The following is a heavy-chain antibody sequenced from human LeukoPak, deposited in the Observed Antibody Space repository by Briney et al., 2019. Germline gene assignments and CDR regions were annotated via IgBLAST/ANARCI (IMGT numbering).Heavy chain of an antibody. CDR3: ARESIGTVVPAADGKGYGMDV. D-gene: IGHD2-2*01. Sequence: LVKVSCKASGGTFSSYAISWVRQAPGQGLEWMGGIIPIFGTANYAQKFQGRVTITADESTSTAYMELSSLRSEDTAVYYCARESIGTVVPAADGKGYGMDVWGKGTTVTVSS. J-gene: IGHJ6*04. V-gene: IGHV1-69*13. CDR2: IIPIFGTA. CDR1: GGTFSSYA.